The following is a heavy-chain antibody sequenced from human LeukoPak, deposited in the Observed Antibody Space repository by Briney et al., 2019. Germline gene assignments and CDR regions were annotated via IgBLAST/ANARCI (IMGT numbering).Heavy chain of an antibody. CDR2: IFSNGGFR. D-gene: IGHD3-3*01. Sequence: SETLSLTPSVSGGPTSGYYWSWIRQSAGKGLEWMGRIFSNGGFRKYSRYFESRVTMSVDVTKNQLSLKLSSMTDVGTAVYYCAREYYYDFWGGYTNWFDPWGQGILVTVSS. CDR1: GGPTSGYY. V-gene: IGHV4-4*07. J-gene: IGHJ5*02. CDR3: AREYYYDFWGGYTNWFDP.